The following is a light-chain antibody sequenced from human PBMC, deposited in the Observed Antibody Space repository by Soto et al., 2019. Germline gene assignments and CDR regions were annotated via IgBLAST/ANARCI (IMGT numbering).Light chain of an antibody. CDR3: QHYNSYSDA. V-gene: IGKV1-5*01. CDR2: DAS. J-gene: IGKJ1*01. Sequence: DIELTQSPSTLSTSVGDRATISCRARQSISTSLAWYQQKPGKAPKLLIYDASNLESGVPARFSGSGSATEFTLTISSLQPDDFATYYCQHYNSYSDAFGQGTKVEIK. CDR1: QSISTS.